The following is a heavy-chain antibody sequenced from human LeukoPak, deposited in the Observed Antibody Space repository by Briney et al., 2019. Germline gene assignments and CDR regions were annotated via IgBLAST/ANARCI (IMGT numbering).Heavy chain of an antibody. CDR3: AKFGLDGSGKYHDAFDI. CDR1: GFTFSSYG. CDR2: ISGSGGST. V-gene: IGHV3-23*01. Sequence: PGGSLRLSCASSGFTFSSYGMTCVRQAPRKRLEWVSAISGSGGSTYYADSVEGRSTISRDNSKKTLYLQMNSLRDEDTAVCYCAKFGLDGSGKYHDAFDIWGQGRMVTVCS. J-gene: IGHJ3*02. D-gene: IGHD3-10*01.